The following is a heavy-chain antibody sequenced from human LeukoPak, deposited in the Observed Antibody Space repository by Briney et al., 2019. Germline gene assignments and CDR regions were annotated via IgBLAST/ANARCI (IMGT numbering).Heavy chain of an antibody. J-gene: IGHJ5*02. Sequence: SETLSLTCTVSGGSISSSNYNWGWIRQPPGKGLEWIGNIYYSGSTYYNPSLKSRVTISLDTSKNQFSLKLTSVTAADTAVYYCARGRGEGRGIALIRGVRAPSYNWFDPWGHGTQVTVSS. D-gene: IGHD3-10*01. CDR1: GGSISSSNYN. CDR3: ARGRGEGRGIALIRGVRAPSYNWFDP. CDR2: IYYSGST. V-gene: IGHV4-39*07.